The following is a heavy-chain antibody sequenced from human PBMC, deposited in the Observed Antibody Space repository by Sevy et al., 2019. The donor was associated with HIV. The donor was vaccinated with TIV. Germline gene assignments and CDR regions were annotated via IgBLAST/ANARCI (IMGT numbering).Heavy chain of an antibody. CDR2: ITASGGST. CDR3: AKERPVAVAGY. J-gene: IGHJ4*02. Sequence: GGSLRLSCAASGFTFSSYAMSWVRQAPGKGLEWVSAITASGGSTYYADSVKGRFTISRDNSRNTLYLQMYSLRAEDSAVYYCAKERPVAVAGYWGQGTLVTVSS. V-gene: IGHV3-23*01. CDR1: GFTFSSYA. D-gene: IGHD6-19*01.